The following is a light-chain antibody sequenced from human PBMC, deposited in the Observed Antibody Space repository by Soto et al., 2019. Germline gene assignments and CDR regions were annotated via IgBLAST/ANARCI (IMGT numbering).Light chain of an antibody. CDR1: QSVSTY. Sequence: IVLTQSPATLSLSPGERATLSCWASQSVSTYLSWYQQKPGQAPRLLIYDASSRATGIPARFSGSGSGTDFTLTISSVEPEDFAVYYCQQRSNWITFGQGTRLEIK. V-gene: IGKV3-11*01. J-gene: IGKJ5*01. CDR2: DAS. CDR3: QQRSNWIT.